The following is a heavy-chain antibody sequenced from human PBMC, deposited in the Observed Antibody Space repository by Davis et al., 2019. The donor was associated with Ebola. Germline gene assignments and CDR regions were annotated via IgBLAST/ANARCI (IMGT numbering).Heavy chain of an antibody. CDR2: ISGSGGST. V-gene: IGHV3-23*01. J-gene: IGHJ4*02. D-gene: IGHD3-3*01. CDR3: ARDDFCSL. Sequence: GESLKISCAASGFTFSSYAMSWVRQAPGKGLEWVSAISGSGGSTYYADSVKGRFTISRDNSKNTLYLQVNSLRAEDTAVYYCARDDFCSLWGQGTLVTVSS. CDR1: GFTFSSYA.